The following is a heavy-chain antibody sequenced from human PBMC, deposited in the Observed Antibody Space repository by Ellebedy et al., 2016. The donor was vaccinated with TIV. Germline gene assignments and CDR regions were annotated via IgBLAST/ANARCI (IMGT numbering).Heavy chain of an antibody. V-gene: IGHV4-34*01. Sequence: SETLSLTCSVYGGSFSAYYWSWIRQPPGKGLEWIGEINHSGSTNYNPSLKSRVTISVDTSKNQFSLRLSSVTAADTAVYYCARSLLIFTFDKCYFDLWGRGTLVTVSS. CDR3: ARSLLIFTFDKCYFDL. J-gene: IGHJ2*01. CDR2: INHSGST. CDR1: GGSFSAYY. D-gene: IGHD3/OR15-3a*01.